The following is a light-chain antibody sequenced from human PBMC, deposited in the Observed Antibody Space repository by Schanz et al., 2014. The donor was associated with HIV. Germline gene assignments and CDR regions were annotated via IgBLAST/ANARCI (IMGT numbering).Light chain of an antibody. V-gene: IGLV1-40*01. CDR3: SSLSTSGAPL. Sequence: QSVLTQPPSVSGAPGQRVTISCTGSSSNIGAGYDVHWYQHLPGTATKLLIHGNSNRPSGVSNRFSGSKSGNTASLTIYDLQREDEADYYCSSLSTSGAPLFGTGTKLTVL. CDR1: SSNIGAGYD. J-gene: IGLJ1*01. CDR2: GNS.